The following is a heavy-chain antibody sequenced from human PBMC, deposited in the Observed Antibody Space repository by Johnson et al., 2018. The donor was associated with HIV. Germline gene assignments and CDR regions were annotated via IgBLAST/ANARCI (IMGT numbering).Heavy chain of an antibody. D-gene: IGHD5-12*01. Sequence: QVQLVESGGGLVKPGGSLRLSCAASRFSVSDHYMSWIRQGLGKGLEWVAVISYDGSNKYYADSVKGRFTISRDNSKNTLYLQMNSLRAEDTALYYCAKLRADRSGHRAFDSWGQGTMVTVSS. V-gene: IGHV3-30*18. CDR1: RFSVSDHY. CDR2: ISYDGSNK. J-gene: IGHJ3*02. CDR3: AKLRADRSGHRAFDS.